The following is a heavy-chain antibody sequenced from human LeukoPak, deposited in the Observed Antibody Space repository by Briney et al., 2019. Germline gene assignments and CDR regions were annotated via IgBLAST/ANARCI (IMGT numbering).Heavy chain of an antibody. V-gene: IGHV3-30-3*01. CDR2: ISYDGSNK. Sequence: TGGSLRLSCAASGFTFSSYAMHRVRQAPGKGLEWVAVISYDGSNKYYADSVKGRFTISRDNSKNTLYLQMNSLRAEDTAVYYCARDLGCSSTSCYVDYYYYGMDVWGQGTTVTVSS. CDR1: GFTFSSYA. CDR3: ARDLGCSSTSCYVDYYYYGMDV. D-gene: IGHD2-2*01. J-gene: IGHJ6*02.